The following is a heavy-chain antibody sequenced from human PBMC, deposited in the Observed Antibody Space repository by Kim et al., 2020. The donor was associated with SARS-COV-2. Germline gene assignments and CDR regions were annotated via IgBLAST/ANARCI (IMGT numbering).Heavy chain of an antibody. Sequence: SETLSLTCAVYGGSFSGYYWSWIRQPPGKGLEWIGEINHSGSTNYNPSLKSRVTISVDTSKNQFSLKLSSVTAADTAVYYCARARRMYSGSYHERTPHFFDYWGQGTLVTVSS. J-gene: IGHJ4*02. CDR2: INHSGST. CDR3: ARARRMYSGSYHERTPHFFDY. V-gene: IGHV4-34*01. CDR1: GGSFSGYY. D-gene: IGHD1-26*01.